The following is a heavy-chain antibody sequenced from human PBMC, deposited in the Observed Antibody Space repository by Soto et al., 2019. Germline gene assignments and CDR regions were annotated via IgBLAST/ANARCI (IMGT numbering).Heavy chain of an antibody. CDR3: ARLERDRSYYYYMDV. V-gene: IGHV4-39*01. Sequence: SETLSLTCTVSGGSISSSSYYWGWIRQPPGKGLEWIGSIYYSGSTYYNPSLKSRVTISVDTSKNQFSLKLSSVTAADTAVYYCARLERDRSYYYYMDVWGKGTTVTVSS. D-gene: IGHD3-16*02. J-gene: IGHJ6*03. CDR1: GGSISSSSYY. CDR2: IYYSGST.